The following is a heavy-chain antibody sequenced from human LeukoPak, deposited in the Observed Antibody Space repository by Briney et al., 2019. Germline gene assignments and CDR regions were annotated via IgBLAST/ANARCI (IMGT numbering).Heavy chain of an antibody. D-gene: IGHD1-26*01. Sequence: SETLSLTCTFSADSFSHYYWSWIRQPPGKGLEWLGHIYSTGSTDYNPSLRSRVVITIDSSTNQFSLKLRSVTAADTAFYYCARLRWQLVGPYFDSWSQGTLVTVSS. V-gene: IGHV4-59*01. CDR1: ADSFSHYY. CDR2: IYSTGST. J-gene: IGHJ4*02. CDR3: ARLRWQLVGPYFDS.